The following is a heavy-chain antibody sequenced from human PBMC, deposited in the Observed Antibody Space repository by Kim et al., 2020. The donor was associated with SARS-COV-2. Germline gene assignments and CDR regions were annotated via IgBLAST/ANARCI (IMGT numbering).Heavy chain of an antibody. CDR1: GGTFSSYA. D-gene: IGHD3-3*01. V-gene: IGHV1-69*13. J-gene: IGHJ6*02. CDR2: IIPIFGTA. Sequence: SVKVSCKASGGTFSSYAISWVRQAPGQGLEWMGGIIPIFGTANYAQKFQGRVTITADESTSTAYMELSSLRSEDTAVYYCASSITIFGVVIPLDYYGMDVWGQGTTVTVSS. CDR3: ASSITIFGVVIPLDYYGMDV.